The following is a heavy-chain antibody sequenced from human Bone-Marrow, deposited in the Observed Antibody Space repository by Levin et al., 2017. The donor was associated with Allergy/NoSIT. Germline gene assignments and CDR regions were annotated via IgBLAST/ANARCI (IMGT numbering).Heavy chain of an antibody. CDR2: INWSGGRT. J-gene: IGHJ3*02. CDR3: ERHRKTMNIHDGFDI. V-gene: IGHV3-20*04. D-gene: IGHD2/OR15-2a*01. Sequence: GGSLRLFCAASGFTFDDYGMSWVRQAPGKGLEWVSVINWSGGRTGYADSVKGRLTISRDNANNSLYLQMNSLRVEDTALYYCERHRKTMNIHDGFDIWGQGTMVTVTS. CDR1: GFTFDDYG.